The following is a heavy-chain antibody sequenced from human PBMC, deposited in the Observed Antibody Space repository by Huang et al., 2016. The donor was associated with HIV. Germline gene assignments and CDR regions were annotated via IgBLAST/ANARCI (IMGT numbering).Heavy chain of an antibody. CDR3: AKNPSITAVDSDYYYYYMDV. D-gene: IGHD6-13*01. CDR1: GFTLRNHW. J-gene: IGHJ6*03. Sequence: EVQLVESGGGLVQPGGSLRLSCAASGFTLRNHWMHWVGQAPGKGRGWVLGIKRDGGNRGHAKSVNGRFTISRGNAQNTVHLHMNSLRAEDTAVYFCAKNPSITAVDSDYYYYYMDVWGKGTTVTVS. CDR2: IKRDGGNR. V-gene: IGHV3-74*01.